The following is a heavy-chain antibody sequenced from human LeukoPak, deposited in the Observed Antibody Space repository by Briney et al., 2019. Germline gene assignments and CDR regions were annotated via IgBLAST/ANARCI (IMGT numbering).Heavy chain of an antibody. V-gene: IGHV4-61*02. CDR1: GDSISSGDYY. CDR2: ISSSGST. Sequence: PSQTLSLTCTVSGDSISSGDYYWSWIRQPAGKGLEWIGRISSSGSTNYNPSLKSRVTISVDTSKNQFSLKLSSVTAADTAVYYCARALEMATINPWFDPWGQGTLVTVSS. J-gene: IGHJ5*02. D-gene: IGHD5-24*01. CDR3: ARALEMATINPWFDP.